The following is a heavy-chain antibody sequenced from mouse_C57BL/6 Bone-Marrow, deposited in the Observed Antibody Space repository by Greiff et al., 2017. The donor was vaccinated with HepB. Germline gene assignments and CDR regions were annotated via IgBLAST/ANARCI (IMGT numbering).Heavy chain of an antibody. Sequence: VQLQHPGAELVKPGASVKLSCKASGYTFTSYWMHWVKQRPGQGLEWIGMIHPNSGSTNYNEKFKSKATLTVDKSSSTAYMQLSSLTSEDSAVYYCARGGSSPHFDYWGQGTTLTVSS. V-gene: IGHV1-64*01. J-gene: IGHJ2*01. CDR2: IHPNSGST. D-gene: IGHD1-1*01. CDR3: ARGGSSPHFDY. CDR1: GYTFTSYW.